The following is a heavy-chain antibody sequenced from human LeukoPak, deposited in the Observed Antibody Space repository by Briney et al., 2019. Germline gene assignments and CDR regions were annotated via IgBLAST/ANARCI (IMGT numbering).Heavy chain of an antibody. CDR2: IYTSGST. D-gene: IGHD6-13*01. J-gene: IGHJ5*02. CDR3: AGPPPYSSSWRPPWFDP. CDR1: GGSISSYY. V-gene: IGHV4-4*09. Sequence: SETLSLTCTVSGGSISSYYWSWIRQPPGKGLEWIGYIYTSGSTNYNPSLKSRVTISVDTSKNQFSLKLSSVTAADTAVYYCAGPPPYSSSWRPPWFDPWGQGTLVTVS.